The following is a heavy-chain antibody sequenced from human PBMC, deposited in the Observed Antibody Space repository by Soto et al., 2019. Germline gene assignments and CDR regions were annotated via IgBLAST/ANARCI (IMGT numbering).Heavy chain of an antibody. CDR3: TPDDNFTGSYYFDY. Sequence: EVQLVESGGGLVKPGGSLRLSCAASGFTFSNAWMSWVRQAPGKGLEWVGCIKSKTDGGTTDYAAPVKGRFPISRDDSKNTLYLQMNSLKTQDTAVYYCTPDDNFTGSYYFDYWGQGTLVTVSS. J-gene: IGHJ4*02. D-gene: IGHD3-9*01. V-gene: IGHV3-15*01. CDR2: IKSKTDGGTT. CDR1: GFTFSNAW.